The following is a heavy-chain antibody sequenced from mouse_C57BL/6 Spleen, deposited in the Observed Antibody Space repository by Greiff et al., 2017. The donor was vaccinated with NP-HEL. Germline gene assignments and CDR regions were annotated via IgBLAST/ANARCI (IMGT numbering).Heavy chain of an antibody. D-gene: IGHD2-4*01. V-gene: IGHV1-55*01. CDR1: GYTFTSYW. Sequence: QVQLQQPGAELVKPGASVKMSCKASGYTFTSYWITWVKQRPGQGLEWIGDIYPGSGSTNYNEKFKSKATLTVDTSSSTAYMQLSSLTSEDSAVYDCARSRDYDYGSWFAYWGQGTLVTVSA. CDR3: ARSRDYDYGSWFAY. J-gene: IGHJ3*01. CDR2: IYPGSGST.